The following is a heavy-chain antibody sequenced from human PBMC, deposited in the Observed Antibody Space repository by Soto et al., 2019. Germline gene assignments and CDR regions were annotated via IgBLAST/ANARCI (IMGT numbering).Heavy chain of an antibody. D-gene: IGHD1-7*01. CDR3: ARHFNWNYDY. CDR2: IYYSGST. J-gene: IGHJ4*02. V-gene: IGHV4-39*01. CDR1: GGSISSSSYY. Sequence: KTSETLSLTCTVSGGSISSSSYYWGWIRQPPGKGLEWIGSIYYSGSTYYNPSLKSRVTISVDTSKNQFSLKLSSVTAADTAVYYCARHFNWNYDYWGQGTLVTVSS.